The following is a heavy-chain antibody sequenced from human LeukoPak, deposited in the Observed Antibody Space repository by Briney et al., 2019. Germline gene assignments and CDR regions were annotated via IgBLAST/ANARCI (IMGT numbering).Heavy chain of an antibody. V-gene: IGHV4-39*07. CDR2: IYYSGST. J-gene: IGHJ4*02. Sequence: SETLSLTCTVSGDSIGRSSYYWGWIRQPPGKGLERIGSIYYSGSTYYNPSLKSRVTISVDTSKNQFSLKLTSVTAADTAVYYCARHGDCRGTSCSHKWGQGTLVTVSP. CDR1: GDSIGRSSYY. CDR3: ARHGDCRGTSCSHK. D-gene: IGHD2-2*01.